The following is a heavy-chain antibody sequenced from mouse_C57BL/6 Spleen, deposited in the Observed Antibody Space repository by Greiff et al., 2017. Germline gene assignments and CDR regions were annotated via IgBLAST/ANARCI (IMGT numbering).Heavy chain of an antibody. Sequence: VKLMESGAELVKPGASVKISCKASGYAFSSYWMNWVKQRPGKGLDWIGQIYPGDGDTNYNGKFKGKATLTADKSSSTAYMQLSSLTSEDSAVYFCARDYYGSSYTWFAYWGQGTLVTVSA. D-gene: IGHD1-1*01. CDR1: GYAFSSYW. CDR2: IYPGDGDT. J-gene: IGHJ3*01. CDR3: ARDYYGSSYTWFAY. V-gene: IGHV1-80*01.